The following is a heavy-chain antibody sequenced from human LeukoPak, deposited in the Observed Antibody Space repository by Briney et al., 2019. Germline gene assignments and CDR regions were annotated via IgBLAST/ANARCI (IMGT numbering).Heavy chain of an antibody. J-gene: IGHJ3*02. V-gene: IGHV4-39*01. Sequence: SETLSLPCTVSGGSIRSSRYYWGWIRQPPGKGLEWFGCLCYHESTYYSPSVKSRVTISVDTSKNQFSLKLSSATAADTAVYFCARTMGSGSYYTFDIWGQGTMVTVSS. D-gene: IGHD1-26*01. CDR2: LCYHEST. CDR3: ARTMGSGSYYTFDI. CDR1: GGSIRSSRYY.